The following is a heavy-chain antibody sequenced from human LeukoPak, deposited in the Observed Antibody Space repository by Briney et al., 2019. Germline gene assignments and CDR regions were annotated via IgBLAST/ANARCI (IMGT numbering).Heavy chain of an antibody. V-gene: IGHV3-21*01. CDR2: ISSSSTYI. CDR3: VRVGVRAWFDS. D-gene: IGHD3-16*02. CDR1: GFSSSHYA. Sequence: GGSLRLSCAPPGFSSSHYAMNWVRKAPGKGLGWVSAISSSSTYIQYADSVKGRFTISGDDAKNSLYLQLDSLRVEDTAVYYCVRVGVRAWFDSWGQGTLVTVSS. J-gene: IGHJ5*01.